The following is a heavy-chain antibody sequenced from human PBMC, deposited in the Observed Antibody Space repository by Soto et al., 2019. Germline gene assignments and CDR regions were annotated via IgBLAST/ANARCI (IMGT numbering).Heavy chain of an antibody. CDR1: GGSLSSGGYY. CDR2: IYYSGST. Sequence: PXGTLSLTGTVSGGSLSSGGYYWSWIRQHPGKGLEWIGYIYYSGSTYYNPSLKSRVTISVDTSKNQFSLKLSSVTAADTAVYYCARDLQGPRPKYCSGGSCYSVSPRYGMDVWGQGTTVTVSS. CDR3: ARDLQGPRPKYCSGGSCYSVSPRYGMDV. J-gene: IGHJ6*02. D-gene: IGHD2-15*01. V-gene: IGHV4-31*03.